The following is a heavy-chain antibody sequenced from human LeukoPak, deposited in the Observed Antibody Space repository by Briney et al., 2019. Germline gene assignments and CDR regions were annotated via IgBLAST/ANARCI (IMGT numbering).Heavy chain of an antibody. Sequence: PSETLSLTCAVYGGSFSGYYWSWIRQPPGKGLEWIGEINHSGSTNYNPSLKSRVTISVDTSKNQFSLKVSSVTAADTAVYYCARDLAGHFGGFYFDYWGQGTLVTVSS. D-gene: IGHD2-21*01. CDR2: INHSGST. V-gene: IGHV4-34*01. CDR1: GGSFSGYY. J-gene: IGHJ4*02. CDR3: ARDLAGHFGGFYFDY.